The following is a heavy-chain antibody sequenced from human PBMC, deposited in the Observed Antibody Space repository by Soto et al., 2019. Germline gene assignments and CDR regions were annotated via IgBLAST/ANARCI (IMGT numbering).Heavy chain of an antibody. CDR1: GVSIKSYY. D-gene: IGHD5-18*01. V-gene: IGHV4-59*08. CDR2: IHYSGNT. J-gene: IGHJ2*01. CDR3: ARPAMVTNNWFFDL. Sequence: QVQLQESGPGLVKPSETLSLTCNVSGVSIKSYYWSWIRHPPGKGLQWIGYIHYSGNTNYNPPLKCRVTMSLDASKNQLSLRLNSVTAADTAVYYCARPAMVTNNWFFDLWGRGTLVTVSS.